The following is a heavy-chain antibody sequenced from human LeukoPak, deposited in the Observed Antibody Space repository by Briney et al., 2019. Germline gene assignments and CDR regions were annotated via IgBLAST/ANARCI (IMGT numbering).Heavy chain of an antibody. CDR1: GFTFSDYY. D-gene: IGHD5-24*01. V-gene: IGHV3-11*06. CDR2: ISTSSSYT. J-gene: IGHJ4*02. Sequence: GGSLRLSCAASGFTFSDYYMSWIRQAPGKGLEWVSYISTSSSYTNYADSVKGRFTISRDNPKNTLYLQMNSLRAEDTAIYYCARARGMATTPPDSWGLGTLVTVSS. CDR3: ARARGMATTPPDS.